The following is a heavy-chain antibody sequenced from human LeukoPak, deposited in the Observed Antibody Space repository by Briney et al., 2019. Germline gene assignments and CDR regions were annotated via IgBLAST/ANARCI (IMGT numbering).Heavy chain of an antibody. V-gene: IGHV3-30*04. CDR1: GFTFSSYA. CDR3: ARAGVYCTNGVCRTNFDY. Sequence: GGSLRLSCAASGFTFSSYAMHWVRQAPGKGLEWVAVISYDGSNKYYADSVKGRFTISRDNSKNTLYLQMNSLRAEDTAVYYCARAGVYCTNGVCRTNFDYWGQGTLVTVSS. J-gene: IGHJ4*02. CDR2: ISYDGSNK. D-gene: IGHD2-8*01.